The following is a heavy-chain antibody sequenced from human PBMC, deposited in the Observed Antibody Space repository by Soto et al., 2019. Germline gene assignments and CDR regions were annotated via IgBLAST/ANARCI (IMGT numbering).Heavy chain of an antibody. Sequence: QVQLQESGPGLVKPSQTLSLTCTVSGGSISSGDYYWSWIRQPPGKGLEWIGYIYYSGSTYYNPSLKSRVTISVDTSKNQFSLKLSSVTAADTAVYYCARDRGGYDLSLLRLYYYYGMDVWGQGTTVTVSS. D-gene: IGHD5-12*01. J-gene: IGHJ6*02. CDR2: IYYSGST. CDR3: ARDRGGYDLSLLRLYYYYGMDV. V-gene: IGHV4-30-4*01. CDR1: GGSISSGDYY.